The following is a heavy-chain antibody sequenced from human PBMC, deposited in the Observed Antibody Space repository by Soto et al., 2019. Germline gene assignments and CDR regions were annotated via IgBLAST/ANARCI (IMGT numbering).Heavy chain of an antibody. CDR2: MNPNSGNT. CDR3: ARGRNHDYGSWTYYNGFDP. CDR1: GYTFTSYD. D-gene: IGHD3-10*01. J-gene: IGHJ5*02. Sequence: QVQLVQSGAEVKKPGSSVKVSCKASGYTFTSYDINWVRQATGQGLEWMGWMNPNSGNTGYAQKFQGRVTRTRNTSISTAYMEMSSLRAEDTDVYYCARGRNHDYGSWTYYNGFDPWGQGTLVTVSS. V-gene: IGHV1-8*01.